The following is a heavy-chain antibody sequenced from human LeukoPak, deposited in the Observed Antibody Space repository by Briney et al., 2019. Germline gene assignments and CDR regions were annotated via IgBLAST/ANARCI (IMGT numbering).Heavy chain of an antibody. CDR2: IRYDGSNK. D-gene: IGHD2-2*01. CDR1: GFTFSSYG. V-gene: IGHV3-30*02. CDR3: AKDYCSSTSCYQDAFDI. Sequence: GGSLRLSCAASGFTFSSYGMHWVRPAPGKGLEWVAFIRYDGSNKYYADSVKGRFTISRDNSKNTLYLQMNSLRAEDTAVYYCAKDYCSSTSCYQDAFDIWGQGTMVTVSS. J-gene: IGHJ3*02.